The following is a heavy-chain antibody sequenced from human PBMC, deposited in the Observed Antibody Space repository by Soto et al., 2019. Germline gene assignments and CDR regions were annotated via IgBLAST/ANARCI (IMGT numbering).Heavy chain of an antibody. Sequence: GSLRLSCAASGFTASSNYVSWDRQAPGKGLEWVSVIYSGGSTYYADSVKGRFTISRDNSRNTVYLQMNSLRAEDTAVYYCARDAPSGFDAFDIWGQGTMVTVSS. CDR1: GFTASSNY. J-gene: IGHJ3*02. D-gene: IGHD3-10*01. CDR2: IYSGGST. CDR3: ARDAPSGFDAFDI. V-gene: IGHV3-53*01.